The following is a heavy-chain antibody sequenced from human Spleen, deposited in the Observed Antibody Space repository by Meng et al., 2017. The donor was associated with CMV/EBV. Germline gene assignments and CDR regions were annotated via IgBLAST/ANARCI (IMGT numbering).Heavy chain of an antibody. CDR1: FSSYA. V-gene: IGHV1-69*05. J-gene: IGHJ5*01. D-gene: IGHD2-8*02. CDR2: IIPIFGTT. CDR3: AAWWSRCSDGACYVLRFDS. Sequence: FSSYAISWVQQAPGQGLEWMGVIIPIFGTTNYAQKFQDRVTITTDESTGTAYMELSSLRSEDSAVYYCAAWWSRCSDGACYVLRFDSWGLGNLVTVSS.